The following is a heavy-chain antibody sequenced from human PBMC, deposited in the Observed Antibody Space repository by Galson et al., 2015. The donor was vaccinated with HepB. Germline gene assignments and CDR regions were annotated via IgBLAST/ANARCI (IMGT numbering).Heavy chain of an antibody. CDR2: ISGNTDYI. J-gene: IGHJ4*02. CDR3: ASESWGSFEF. Sequence: SLRPSCAASDFTFTTYTMNWVRPAPGKGLEWVSSISGNTDYIYYADSLKGRFTISRDNAKNSLYLQMNSLRAEDTAVYYCASESWGSFEFWGQGTLVTVSS. CDR1: DFTFTTYT. V-gene: IGHV3-21*01. D-gene: IGHD7-27*01.